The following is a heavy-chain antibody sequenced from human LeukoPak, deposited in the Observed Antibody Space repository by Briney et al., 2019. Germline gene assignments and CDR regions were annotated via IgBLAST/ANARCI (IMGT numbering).Heavy chain of an antibody. CDR1: GFTFSTYW. J-gene: IGHJ4*02. CDR2: INPDGSRT. D-gene: IGHD3-3*01. Sequence: GGSLRLSCAGSGFTFSTYWFHWVRQAPGKGLVWVSRINPDGSRTDYADSVRGRFTISRDNAKNTLYLQMNSLRVEDTAVYYCAKSMSGLNDYWGQGTLVTVSS. V-gene: IGHV3-74*01. CDR3: AKSMSGLNDY.